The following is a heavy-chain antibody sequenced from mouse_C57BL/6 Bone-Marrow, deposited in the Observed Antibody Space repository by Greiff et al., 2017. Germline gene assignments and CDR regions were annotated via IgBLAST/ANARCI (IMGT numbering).Heavy chain of an antibody. D-gene: IGHD1-1*01. CDR3: THYYGSSLDY. V-gene: IGHV14-4*01. Sequence: EVKLQQSGAELVRPGASVKLSCTASGFNIKDDYMHWVKQRPEQGLEWLGWIDPENGDTEYASKFQGKATITADTSSNTAYLQLSSLTSEDTAVYYCTHYYGSSLDYWGQGTTLTVSS. CDR1: GFNIKDDY. J-gene: IGHJ2*01. CDR2: IDPENGDT.